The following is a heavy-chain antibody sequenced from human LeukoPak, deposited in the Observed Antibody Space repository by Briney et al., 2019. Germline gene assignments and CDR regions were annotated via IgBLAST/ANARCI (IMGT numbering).Heavy chain of an antibody. CDR3: ARPKLELTNENWFDP. D-gene: IGHD1-7*01. Sequence: SETLSLTCTVSGGSLSSYYWGWIREPPGKGLERIGNIYYSGSTYYNPYLKSRVTISVDTSKNQFSLKLSSVTAADTAVYYWARPKLELTNENWFDPCGQGTLFTVSS. CDR2: IYYSGST. CDR1: GGSLSSYY. J-gene: IGHJ5*02. V-gene: IGHV4-39*01.